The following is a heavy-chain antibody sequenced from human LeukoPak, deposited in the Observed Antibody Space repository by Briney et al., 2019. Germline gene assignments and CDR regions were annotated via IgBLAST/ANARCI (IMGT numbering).Heavy chain of an antibody. CDR3: ARGASGSPPYYFDY. CDR1: GFTFSSYA. Sequence: GGSLRLSCAASGFTFSSYAMSWVRQAPGKGLEWVSAISGSGASTYYADSVKGRFTISRDNSKNSLYLQMNSLRAEDTAVYYCARGASGSPPYYFDYWGQGILVTVSS. J-gene: IGHJ4*02. CDR2: ISGSGAST. D-gene: IGHD3-10*01. V-gene: IGHV3-23*01.